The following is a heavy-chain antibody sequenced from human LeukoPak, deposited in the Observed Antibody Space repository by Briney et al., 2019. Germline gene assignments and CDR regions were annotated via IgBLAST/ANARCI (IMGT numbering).Heavy chain of an antibody. CDR1: GESLSNYY. D-gene: IGHD3-10*01. CDR2: INHYGST. J-gene: IGHJ4*02. Sequence: SETLSLTCAVYGESLSNYYWSWIRQPPGKGLEWIGEINHYGSTNYNSSLKSRITISVDTSKNQFSLKLSSVTAADTAVYYCARLPDYYSRHGAPGWGQGTLVTVSS. CDR3: ARLPDYYSRHGAPG. V-gene: IGHV4-34*01.